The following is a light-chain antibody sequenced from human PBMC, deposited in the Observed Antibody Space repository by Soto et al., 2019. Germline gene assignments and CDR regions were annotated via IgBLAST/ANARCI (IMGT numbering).Light chain of an antibody. V-gene: IGKV1-5*03. CDR1: QSISSW. Sequence: DIQMTQSPSTLSASVGDRVTITCRASQSISSWLAWYQQKPGKAPKLLIYKASSLESGVPSRFSGSGYGTEFTLTISSLQPDAFATYYCQKYNSLYTFGQGTNVDIK. CDR2: KAS. CDR3: QKYNSLYT. J-gene: IGKJ2*01.